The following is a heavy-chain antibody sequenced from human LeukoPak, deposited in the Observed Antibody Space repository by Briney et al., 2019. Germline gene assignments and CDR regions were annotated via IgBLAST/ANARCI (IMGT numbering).Heavy chain of an antibody. CDR3: ARLEGYYYDSSGLDY. J-gene: IGHJ4*02. Sequence: PSETLSLTCTVSGGSISSYYWSWIRQPPGKGLEWIGYIYYSGSTNYNPSLKGRVTISVDTSKNQFSLKLSSVTAADTAVYYCARLEGYYYDSSGLDYWGQGTLVTVSS. V-gene: IGHV4-59*08. CDR2: IYYSGST. CDR1: GGSISSYY. D-gene: IGHD3-22*01.